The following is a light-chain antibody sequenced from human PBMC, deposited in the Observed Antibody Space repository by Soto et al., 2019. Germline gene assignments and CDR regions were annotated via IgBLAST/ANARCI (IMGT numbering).Light chain of an antibody. V-gene: IGKV3-11*01. CDR2: DAS. J-gene: IGKJ4*01. CDR1: QSVTTS. Sequence: EIVLTQSPATLSLSPGDRATLSCRASQSVTTSLAWYQHQPGQAPRLLIYDASNRAAGVPARFRGSGSGTHFTLTISSLERGDFAIYYCQQRSTGPPLTFGGGTKVEIK. CDR3: QQRSTGPPLT.